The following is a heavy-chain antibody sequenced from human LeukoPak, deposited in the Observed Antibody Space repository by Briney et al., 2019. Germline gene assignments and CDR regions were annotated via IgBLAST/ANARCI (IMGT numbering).Heavy chain of an antibody. J-gene: IGHJ4*02. D-gene: IGHD3-10*01. CDR3: ASAYGSGSYYPNDY. CDR2: ISSSSSYI. CDR1: GFTFSSYS. Sequence: PGGSLRLSCAASGFTFSSYSMNWVRQAPGKGLEWVSSISSSSSYIYYAESVNGRFTISRDNAKNSLYLQMNSLRAEDTAVYYCASAYGSGSYYPNDYWGQGTLVTVSS. V-gene: IGHV3-21*01.